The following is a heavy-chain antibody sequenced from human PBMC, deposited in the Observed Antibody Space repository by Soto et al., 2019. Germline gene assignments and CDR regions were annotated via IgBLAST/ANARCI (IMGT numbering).Heavy chain of an antibody. CDR3: ARQGMEYQLLLYYYGMDV. CDR2: IYYSGST. CDR1: GGSISSSSYY. V-gene: IGHV4-39*01. Sequence: KASETLSLTCTVSGGSISSSSYYWGWIRQPPGKGLEWIGSIYYSGSTYYNPSLKSRVTISVDTSKNQFSLKLSSVTAADTAVYYCARQGMEYQLLLYYYGMDVWGQGTTVTVSS. D-gene: IGHD2-2*01. J-gene: IGHJ6*02.